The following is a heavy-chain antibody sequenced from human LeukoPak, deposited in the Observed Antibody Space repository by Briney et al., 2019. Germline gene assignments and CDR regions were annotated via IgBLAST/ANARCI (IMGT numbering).Heavy chain of an antibody. CDR1: GGSIRSYY. D-gene: IGHD6-13*01. Sequence: PSETLSLTCTVSGGSIRSYYWSWIRQPPGKGLEWIGYIYYSGSTNYNPSLKSRVTISVDTSKNQFSLKLSSVTAADTAVYYCARVSSNWHFDYWGQGTLVTVSS. CDR2: IYYSGST. J-gene: IGHJ4*02. CDR3: ARVSSNWHFDY. V-gene: IGHV4-59*01.